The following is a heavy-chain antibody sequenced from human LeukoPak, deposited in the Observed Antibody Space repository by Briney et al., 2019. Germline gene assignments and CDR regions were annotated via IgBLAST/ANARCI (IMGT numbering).Heavy chain of an antibody. Sequence: PSGTLSLTCAVSGGSISSTNWWSWVRQPPGRGLEWIGEISHSGSTNYNPSLESRVTMSVDTSKNHFSLRLTSVTAADTAVYFCARVTGTTPFDYWGQGALVTVSS. CDR1: GGSISSTNW. D-gene: IGHD1-1*01. CDR2: ISHSGST. J-gene: IGHJ4*02. CDR3: ARVTGTTPFDY. V-gene: IGHV4-4*02.